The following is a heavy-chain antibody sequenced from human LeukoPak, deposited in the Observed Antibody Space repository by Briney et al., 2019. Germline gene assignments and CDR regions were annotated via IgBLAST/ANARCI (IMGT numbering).Heavy chain of an antibody. CDR2: ISPAGETT. CDR1: GFTFSSIS. Sequence: GGSLRLSCEASGFTFSSISMNWVRQAPGKGLEWVSSISPAGETTYHADSVKGRFTTSRDNAKSSLYLQMNSLRAEDTAVYYCTRDLPVPSLVRGIIIYGLIDCWGQGTLVTVSS. J-gene: IGHJ4*02. D-gene: IGHD3-10*01. CDR3: TRDLPVPSLVRGIIIYGLIDC. V-gene: IGHV3-21*06.